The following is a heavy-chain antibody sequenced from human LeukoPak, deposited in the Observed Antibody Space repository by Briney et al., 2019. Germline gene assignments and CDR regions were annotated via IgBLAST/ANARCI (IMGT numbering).Heavy chain of an antibody. V-gene: IGHV4-34*01. Sequence: PSETLSLTCAVYGGSFIGYYWSWIRQPPGKGLEWIGEINHSGSTNYNPSLKSRVTISVDTSRNQISLKWRSVPAADTAVYYCARGHGSRGSEGILDYWGQGTLVTVSS. CDR1: GGSFIGYY. CDR3: ARGHGSRGSEGILDY. J-gene: IGHJ4*02. D-gene: IGHD5-12*01. CDR2: INHSGST.